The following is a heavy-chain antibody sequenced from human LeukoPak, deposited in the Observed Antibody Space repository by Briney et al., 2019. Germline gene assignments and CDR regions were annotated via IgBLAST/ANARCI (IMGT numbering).Heavy chain of an antibody. CDR3: AGHLLRLGEHYPFDY. V-gene: IGHV4-39*01. J-gene: IGHJ4*02. CDR1: GGSISSSSYY. CDR2: IYYSGST. D-gene: IGHD3-16*01. Sequence: SETLSLTCTVSGGSISSSSYYWGWIRQPPGKGLEWIGSIYYSGSTYYNPSLKSRVTISVDTSKNQFSLKLSSVTAADTAVYYCAGHLLRLGEHYPFDYWGQGTLVTVSS.